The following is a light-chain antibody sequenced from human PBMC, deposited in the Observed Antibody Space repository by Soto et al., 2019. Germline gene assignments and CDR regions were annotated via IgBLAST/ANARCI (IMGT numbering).Light chain of an antibody. CDR1: QSVSSY. Sequence: EIVLTQSPATLSLSPGERATLSCRASQSVSSYLAWYQQKPGQAPRLLIYDASNRATGIPARFSGSGSVTDFTLTISSLEPEDFAVYYCQQRSIWPPDTFGQGTKLEIK. CDR3: QQRSIWPPDT. V-gene: IGKV3-11*01. J-gene: IGKJ2*01. CDR2: DAS.